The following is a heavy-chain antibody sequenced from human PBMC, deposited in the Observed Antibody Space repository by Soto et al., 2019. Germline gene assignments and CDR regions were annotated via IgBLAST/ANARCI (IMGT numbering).Heavy chain of an antibody. Sequence: EVQLVESGGGLVQPGGSLRLSCTASGLTFDNYWMHWVRQGPGKGPVWVSRINGDGRTTNYADSVRVRFTISRDNAKNTVYLQMNSLSAEDTSVYYWVGGDYGGAGTFYLPDHWGQGSLVTVSS. CDR2: INGDGRTT. J-gene: IGHJ4*02. V-gene: IGHV3-74*01. D-gene: IGHD3-10*01. CDR3: VGGDYGGAGTFYLPDH. CDR1: GLTFDNYW.